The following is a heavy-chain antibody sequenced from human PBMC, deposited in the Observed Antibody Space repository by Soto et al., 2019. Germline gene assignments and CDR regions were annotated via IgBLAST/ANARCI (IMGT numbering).Heavy chain of an antibody. CDR1: GGSISSSNW. CDR3: ARRWGEGRVDY. CDR2: IYHSGNT. Sequence: QVQLQESGPGLVKPSGTLSLTCAVSGGSISSSNWWSWVRQPPGKGLEWIGEIYHSGNTNYNPSLKSRVTMAVDKSRNQFSLPLSSVTAADTAVYYCARRWGEGRVDYWGQGTLVTVSS. J-gene: IGHJ4*02. D-gene: IGHD3-10*01. V-gene: IGHV4-4*02.